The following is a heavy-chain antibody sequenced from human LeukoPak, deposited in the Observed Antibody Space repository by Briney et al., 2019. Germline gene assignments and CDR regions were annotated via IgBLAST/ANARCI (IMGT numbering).Heavy chain of an antibody. Sequence: SVKVSCKASGGTFSSYAISWVRQAPGQGLEWMGGIIPIFGTAKYAQKFQGRITIIADESTTTAYVELSSLRSEDTAVYYCARAAAYCGGDCYSPFDYWGQGTLVTVSS. CDR2: IIPIFGTA. D-gene: IGHD2-21*02. CDR3: ARAAAYCGGDCYSPFDY. CDR1: GGTFSSYA. J-gene: IGHJ4*02. V-gene: IGHV1-69*01.